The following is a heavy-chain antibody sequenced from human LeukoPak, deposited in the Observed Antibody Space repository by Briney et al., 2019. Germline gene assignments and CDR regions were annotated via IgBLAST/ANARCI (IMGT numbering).Heavy chain of an antibody. CDR1: GGTFSSYA. J-gene: IGHJ5*02. D-gene: IGHD3-3*01. CDR3: ARTNYDFWSGYHWFDP. V-gene: IGHV1-69*05. CDR2: IIPIFGTA. Sequence: SVKVSCKASGGTFSSYAISWVRQAPGQGLEWMGRIIPIFGTANYAQKFQGGVTITTDESTSTAYMELSSLRSEDTAVYYCARTNYDFWSGYHWFDPWGQGTLVTVSS.